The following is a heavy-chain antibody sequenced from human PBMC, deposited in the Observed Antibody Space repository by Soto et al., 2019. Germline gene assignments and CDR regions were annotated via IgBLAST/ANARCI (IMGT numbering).Heavy chain of an antibody. CDR1: GYTFTSYG. D-gene: IGHD3-10*01. J-gene: IGHJ5*02. CDR2: ISAYNGNT. V-gene: IGHV1-18*01. CDR3: ARMLVLWFGESWFDP. Sequence: QVQLVQSGAEVKKPGASVKVSCKASGYTFTSYGISWVRQAPGQGLEWMGWISAYNGNTNYAQKLQGRVTMTTDTSSSTAYMELRGLRSDDTAVYYCARMLVLWFGESWFDPWGQVTLVTVSS.